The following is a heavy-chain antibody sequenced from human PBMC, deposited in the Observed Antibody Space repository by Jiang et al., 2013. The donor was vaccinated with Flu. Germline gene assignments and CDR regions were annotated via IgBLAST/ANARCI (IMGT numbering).Heavy chain of an antibody. CDR1: GFTFSNYW. Sequence: VQLLESGGGLVQPGGSLRLSCPASGFTFSNYWMTWVRQAPGKGLEWVANIKGDGSEQYYLDSVKGRFTISRDNAKNSLYLQLNTLRAEDTAVYYCVRNRGYCSGGACYSVFDYWAREPWSPSPQ. CDR2: IKGDGSEQ. V-gene: IGHV3-7*01. CDR3: VRNRGYCSGGACYSVFDY. D-gene: IGHD2-15*01. J-gene: IGHJ4*02.